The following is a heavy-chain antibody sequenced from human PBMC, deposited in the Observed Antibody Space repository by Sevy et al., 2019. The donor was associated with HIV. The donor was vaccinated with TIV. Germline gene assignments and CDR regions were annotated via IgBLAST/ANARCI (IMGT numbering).Heavy chain of an antibody. V-gene: IGHV3-11*01. CDR1: EFTISDYSDYH. CDR2: ISGSGGTI. D-gene: IGHD3-10*01. J-gene: IGHJ2*01. Sequence: GGSLRLSCAASEFTISDYSDYHMAWIRQAPGKGLECIAYISGSGGTIYYADSVRGRFIISRDNAKTLLYLHMTSLRTEDTAEYYCARDPVRGAWGLLTYFYFDLWGRGTPVTVSS. CDR3: ARDPVRGAWGLLTYFYFDL.